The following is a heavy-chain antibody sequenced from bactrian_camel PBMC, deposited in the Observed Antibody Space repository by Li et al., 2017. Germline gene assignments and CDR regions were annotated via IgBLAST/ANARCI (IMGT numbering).Heavy chain of an antibody. V-gene: IGHV3S31*01. CDR2: ITNTGDRT. CDR1: GFCFSNAA. J-gene: IGHJ4*01. Sequence: VQLVESGGGLVRPGGSLRLSCVASGFCFSNAAMRWIRQAQGKGLEWVSAITNTGDRTFYADSVKGRFTISRDNAKNTLYLQMNSLTTEDTGVYYCVRGGTWGAGYGQGTQVTVS. D-gene: IGHD5*01.